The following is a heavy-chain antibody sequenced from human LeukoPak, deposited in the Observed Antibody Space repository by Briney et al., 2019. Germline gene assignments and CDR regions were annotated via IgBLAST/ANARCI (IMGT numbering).Heavy chain of an antibody. V-gene: IGHV3-30*18. CDR3: AKDSHYKYCSSTSCYAYYFDY. CDR1: GFTFSSYG. D-gene: IGHD2-2*01. Sequence: GGSLRLSCAASGFTFSSYGMHWVRQAPGKGLEWVAVISYDGSNKYYADSVKGRFTISRDNSKNTLYLQMNSLRAGDTAVYYCAKDSHYKYCSSTSCYAYYFDYWGQGTLVTVSS. J-gene: IGHJ4*02. CDR2: ISYDGSNK.